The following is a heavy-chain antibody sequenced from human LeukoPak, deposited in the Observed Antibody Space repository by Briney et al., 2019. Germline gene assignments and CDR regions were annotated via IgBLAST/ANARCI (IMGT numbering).Heavy chain of an antibody. D-gene: IGHD3-10*01. Sequence: SETLSLTCTVSGGSISSSSYYWGWIRQPPGKGLEWIGSIYYSGSTYYNPSLKSRVTISVDTSKNQFSLKLSSVTAADTAVYYCARDKYVLLWFGDHSSYNWFDPWGQGTLVTVSS. CDR2: IYYSGST. CDR1: GGSISSSSYY. CDR3: ARDKYVLLWFGDHSSYNWFDP. V-gene: IGHV4-39*07. J-gene: IGHJ5*02.